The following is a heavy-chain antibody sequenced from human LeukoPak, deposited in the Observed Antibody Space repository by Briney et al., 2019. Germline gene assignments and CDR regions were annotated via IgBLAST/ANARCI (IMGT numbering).Heavy chain of an antibody. V-gene: IGHV4-31*03. D-gene: IGHD2-2*01. Sequence: SETLSLTCNVSGGSISSGGSRWSWIRQHPGKGLEWIGYIYYSGSTYYNPSLESRLTMSVDTSKNQFSLHLTSVTAADTAVYYCARSPQYQLLFPFDYWGQGTLVTVSS. J-gene: IGHJ4*02. CDR2: IYYSGST. CDR1: GGSISSGGSR. CDR3: ARSPQYQLLFPFDY.